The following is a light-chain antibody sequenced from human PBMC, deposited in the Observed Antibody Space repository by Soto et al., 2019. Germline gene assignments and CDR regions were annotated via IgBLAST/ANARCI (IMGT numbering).Light chain of an antibody. CDR1: SSNIGAGYD. CDR3: QSYDSSLSGSDVV. V-gene: IGLV1-40*01. J-gene: IGLJ2*01. CDR2: GNS. Sequence: QSVLTQPPSVFGAPGPRVTISCTGSSSNIGAGYDVHWYQQLPGTAPKLLIYGNSNRPSGVPDRFSGSKSGTSASLAITGLQAEDEADYYCQSYDSSLSGSDVVFGGGTKVTVL.